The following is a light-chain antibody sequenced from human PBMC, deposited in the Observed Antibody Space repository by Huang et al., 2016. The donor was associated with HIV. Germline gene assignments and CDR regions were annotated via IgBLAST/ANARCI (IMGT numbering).Light chain of an antibody. CDR1: QSISSV. V-gene: IGKV1-39*01. CDR2: ACS. Sequence: DIQMTQSPSSRSASMGDRVTITCRASQSISSVLNWYQQKSGQAPKLLVYACSNLQNGVSSRFRGCGSGTDFPLTIYNLQPEDFATYYCQQTATVPLTFGGGTKVEIK. J-gene: IGKJ4*01. CDR3: QQTATVPLT.